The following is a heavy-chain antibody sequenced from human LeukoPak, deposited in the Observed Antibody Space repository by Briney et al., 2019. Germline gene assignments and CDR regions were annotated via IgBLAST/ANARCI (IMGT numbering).Heavy chain of an antibody. CDR2: IIPIFGTA. CDR3: AREGIAAAGTDY. V-gene: IGHV1-69*13. J-gene: IGHJ4*02. D-gene: IGHD6-13*01. Sequence: GASVKVSCKASGGTFSSYAISWVRQAPGQGLECMGGIIPIFGTANYAQKFQGRVTITADESTSTAYMELSSLRSEDTAVYYCAREGIAAAGTDYWGQGTLVTVSS. CDR1: GGTFSSYA.